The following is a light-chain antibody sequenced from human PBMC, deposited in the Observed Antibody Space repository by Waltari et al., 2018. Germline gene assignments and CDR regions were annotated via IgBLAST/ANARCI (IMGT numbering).Light chain of an antibody. CDR2: GAA. CDR3: QQYNNWPPLLT. Sequence: EIVMTQCPATLSVSPGERATLSCRASPSVSSNLAWYQKKPGQAPGLLIYGAAARATGIPARFRCSGSGTEFTLTISSLQSEDFAVYYFQQYNNWPPLLTFGGGTKVEIK. CDR1: PSVSSN. V-gene: IGKV3-15*01. J-gene: IGKJ4*01.